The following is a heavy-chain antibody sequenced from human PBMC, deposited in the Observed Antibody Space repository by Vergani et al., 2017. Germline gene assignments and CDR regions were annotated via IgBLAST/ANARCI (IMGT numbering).Heavy chain of an antibody. CDR3: ARHRGSGGFFPSSYFYGMDV. Sequence: EVELVQSGPEMRKPGESLKISCKGSEYSFGNYWIGWVRQMPGKGLEWMGIIYPADSDTRYSPSFQGQVTISADKSISTAFLQWDSLKASDTALYYWARHRGSGGFFPSSYFYGMDVWGHGTTVTVSS. D-gene: IGHD3-10*01. CDR2: IYPADSDT. CDR1: EYSFGNYW. J-gene: IGHJ6*02. V-gene: IGHV5-51*01.